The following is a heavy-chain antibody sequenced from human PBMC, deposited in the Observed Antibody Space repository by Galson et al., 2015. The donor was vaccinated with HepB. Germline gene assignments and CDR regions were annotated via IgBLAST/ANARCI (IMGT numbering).Heavy chain of an antibody. CDR2: IYYSGST. CDR3: ARHEGTMTWAI. V-gene: IGHV4-59*08. D-gene: IGHD3-22*01. Sequence: SETLSLTCTVSGGSISSYYWSWIRQPPGKGLEWIGYIYYSGSTNYNPSLKSRVTISVDTSKNQFSLKLSSVTAADTAVYYCARHEGTMTWAIWGQGTLVTVSS. CDR1: GGSISSYY. J-gene: IGHJ4*02.